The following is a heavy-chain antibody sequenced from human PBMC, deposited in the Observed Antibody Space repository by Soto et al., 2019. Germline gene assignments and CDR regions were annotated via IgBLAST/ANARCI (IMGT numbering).Heavy chain of an antibody. V-gene: IGHV3-33*01. J-gene: IGHJ6*02. Sequence: PGGSLRLSCAASGFTFSSYGMHWVRQAPGKGLEWVAVIWYDGSNKYYADSAKGRFTISRDNSKNTLYLQMNSLRAEDTAVYYCARAPVDNRLLWFGELSGYYYGMDVWGQGTTVTVSS. D-gene: IGHD3-10*01. CDR3: ARAPVDNRLLWFGELSGYYYGMDV. CDR1: GFTFSSYG. CDR2: IWYDGSNK.